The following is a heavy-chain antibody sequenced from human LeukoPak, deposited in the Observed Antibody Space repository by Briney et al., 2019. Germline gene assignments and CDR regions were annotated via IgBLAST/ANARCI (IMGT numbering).Heavy chain of an antibody. J-gene: IGHJ5*02. Sequence: GESLKISCKGSGYSFTSYWIGWVRQMPGKGLEWMGIIYPGDSDTRYSPSFQGQVTISADKSISTAYLQWSSLKASDNAMYYLAKLSRVADIELFCFDPWGEGTLVTVSS. CDR2: IYPGDSDT. D-gene: IGHD5-12*01. V-gene: IGHV5-51*01. CDR1: GYSFTSYW. CDR3: AKLSRVADIELFCFDP.